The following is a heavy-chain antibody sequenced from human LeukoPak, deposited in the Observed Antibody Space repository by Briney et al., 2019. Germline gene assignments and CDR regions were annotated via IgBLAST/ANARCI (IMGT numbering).Heavy chain of an antibody. J-gene: IGHJ4*02. V-gene: IGHV3-53*01. Sequence: PGGSLRLSCAASGFTVSSNYMSWGRQAPGKGLEWVSVIYSGGSTYYADSVKGPFTLSRDNSKNTLYLQMNSLRAEDTAVYYCARDESLSGSGRYYWGQGTLVTVSS. CDR1: GFTVSSNY. D-gene: IGHD3-10*01. CDR2: IYSGGST. CDR3: ARDESLSGSGRYY.